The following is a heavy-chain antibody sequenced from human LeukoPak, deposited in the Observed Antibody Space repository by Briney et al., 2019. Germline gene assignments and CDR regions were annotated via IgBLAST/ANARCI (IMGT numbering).Heavy chain of an antibody. CDR2: MNPNSGNT. V-gene: IGHV1-8*01. CDR1: GYTFTSYD. CDR3: ARGDGRYCSGGSCYSTGTTGDY. D-gene: IGHD2-15*01. Sequence: ASVKVSCKASGYTFTSYDISWVRQATGQGLEWMGWMNPNSGNTGYAQKFQGRVTMTRNTSISTAYMELSSLRSEDTAVYYCARGDGRYCSGGSCYSTGTTGDYWGQGTLVTVSS. J-gene: IGHJ4*02.